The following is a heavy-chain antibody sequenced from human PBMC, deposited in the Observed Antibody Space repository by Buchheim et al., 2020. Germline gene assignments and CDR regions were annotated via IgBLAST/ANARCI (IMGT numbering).Heavy chain of an antibody. D-gene: IGHD5-24*01. V-gene: IGHV3-33*01. CDR1: GFTFSSYG. CDR3: ATGSVEILT. Sequence: QVQLVESGGGVVQPGRSLRLSCAASGFTFSSYGMHWVRQAPGKGLEWVVVIWYDGSNKYYADSVKGRFTISRDNSKNTLYLQMNSLRAEDTAVYYCATGSVEILTWGQGTL. CDR2: IWYDGSNK. J-gene: IGHJ5*02.